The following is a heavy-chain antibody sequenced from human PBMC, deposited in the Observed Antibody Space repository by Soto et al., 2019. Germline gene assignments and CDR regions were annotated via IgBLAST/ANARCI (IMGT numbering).Heavy chain of an antibody. CDR1: GFTFSSYA. CDR3: AKGIPSIRGNWFDP. D-gene: IGHD3-10*01. CDR2: ISGGGGST. V-gene: IGHV3-23*01. Sequence: PGGSLRLSCAASGFTFSSYAMSWVRQAPGKGLEWVSAISGGGGSTYYADSVKGRFTISRDNSKNTLYLQMNSLRAEDTAVYYCAKGIPSIRGNWFDPWGQGTLVTVSA. J-gene: IGHJ5*02.